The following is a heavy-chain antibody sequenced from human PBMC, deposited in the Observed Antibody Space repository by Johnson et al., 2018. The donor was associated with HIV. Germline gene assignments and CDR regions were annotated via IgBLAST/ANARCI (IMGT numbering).Heavy chain of an antibody. J-gene: IGHJ3*02. Sequence: QVQLVESGGGVVQPGRSLRLSCAASGFTFSSYGMHWARQAPGKGLEWVATISYDGSDKYFADSVKGRFTIFRANSNNTLYLQLNSLRAEDTAVYYCARDSTPWGGDYVGYGFDIWGQGTMVTVSS. CDR2: ISYDGSDK. V-gene: IGHV3-30*03. CDR3: ARDSTPWGGDYVGYGFDI. CDR1: GFTFSSYG. D-gene: IGHD4-17*01.